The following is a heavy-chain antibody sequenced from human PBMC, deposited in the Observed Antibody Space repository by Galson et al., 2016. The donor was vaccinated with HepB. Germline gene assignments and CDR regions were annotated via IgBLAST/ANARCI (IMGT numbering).Heavy chain of an antibody. CDR3: ARDTRWSFDC. CDR2: ISYDGSNK. J-gene: IGHJ4*02. V-gene: IGHV3-30-3*01. D-gene: IGHD4-23*01. CDR1: GFTFSSYA. Sequence: SLRLSCAASGFTFSSYAMHWVRQAPGKGLEWVAVISYDGSNKYYADSVKGRFTISRGNAEKPLYLQMNSLRGEDTAVYYCARDTRWSFDCWGQGALVTVSS.